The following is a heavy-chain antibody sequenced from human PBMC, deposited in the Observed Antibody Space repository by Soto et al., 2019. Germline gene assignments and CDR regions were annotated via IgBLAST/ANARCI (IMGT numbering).Heavy chain of an antibody. Sequence: SETLSLTCTVSGGSISSGGYYWSWIRQPPGKGLECIGYIYYSGSTNYNPSLKSRVAISVDTSKNQFSLKLSSVTAADTAVYYCARARFGEPRHFEYWGQGTLVTV. V-gene: IGHV4-61*08. CDR2: IYYSGST. CDR3: ARARFGEPRHFEY. J-gene: IGHJ4*02. D-gene: IGHD3-10*01. CDR1: GGSISSGGYY.